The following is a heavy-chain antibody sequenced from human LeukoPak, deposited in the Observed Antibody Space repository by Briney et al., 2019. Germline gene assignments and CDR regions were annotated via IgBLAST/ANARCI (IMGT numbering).Heavy chain of an antibody. CDR3: ARDSFPHNYYDSSDYFAGRDAFDI. J-gene: IGHJ3*02. CDR2: ISSSRSTI. Sequence: GGSLRLSCAASGFTFSSYSMNWVRQAPGKGLEWVSYISSSRSTIYYADSVKGRFTVSRDNAKNSLSLQMNSLRAEDTAVYYCARDSFPHNYYDSSDYFAGRDAFDIWGQGTMVTVSS. V-gene: IGHV3-48*04. CDR1: GFTFSSYS. D-gene: IGHD3-22*01.